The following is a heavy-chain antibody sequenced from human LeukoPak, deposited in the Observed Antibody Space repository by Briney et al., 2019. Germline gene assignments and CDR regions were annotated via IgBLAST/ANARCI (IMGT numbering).Heavy chain of an antibody. CDR3: ARGRDLYSSGYDAFDI. J-gene: IGHJ3*02. CDR1: GFTFSSYA. Sequence: GGSLRLSCAASGFTFSSYAMHWVRQAPGKGLEWVAVISYDGSNKYYADSVKGRFTISRDNSKNTLYLQMNSLRAEDTAVYYCARGRDLYSSGYDAFDIWGQGTMVTVSS. CDR2: ISYDGSNK. D-gene: IGHD6-19*01. V-gene: IGHV3-30-3*01.